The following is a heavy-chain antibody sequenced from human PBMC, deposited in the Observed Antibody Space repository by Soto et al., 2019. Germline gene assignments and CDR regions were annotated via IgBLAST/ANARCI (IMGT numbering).Heavy chain of an antibody. CDR1: GFTFSSYR. CDR3: ARELPATGAFDI. J-gene: IGHJ3*02. CDR2: INSGGSST. Sequence: GGSLRLSCAASGFTFSSYRMHWVRQAPGKGLVWVSRINSGGSSTSYADSVKGRFTISRDNAKNTLYLQMNSLRAEDTAVYYCARELPATGAFDIWGQGTMVTVSS. D-gene: IGHD5-18*01. V-gene: IGHV3-74*01.